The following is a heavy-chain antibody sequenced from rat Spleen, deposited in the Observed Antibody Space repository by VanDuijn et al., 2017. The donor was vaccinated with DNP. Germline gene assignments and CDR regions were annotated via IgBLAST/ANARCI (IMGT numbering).Heavy chain of an antibody. J-gene: IGHJ2*01. V-gene: IGHV5-31*01. CDR1: GFTFNNYW. Sequence: EVQLVESGGGLVQPGRSLKLSCVASGFTFNNYWMTWIRQAPGKGLEWVASITNTGVVTYYPESVKCRFTISRENARSTLYLQVNSLRSEDTATYYCKSNPHIRTAAPFDYWGQGVMVTVSS. CDR3: KSNPHIRTAAPFDY. D-gene: IGHD3-8*01. CDR2: ITNTGVVT.